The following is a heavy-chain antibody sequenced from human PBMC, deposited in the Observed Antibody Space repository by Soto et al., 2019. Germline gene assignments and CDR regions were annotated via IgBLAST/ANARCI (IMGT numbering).Heavy chain of an antibody. CDR3: AREYYGLLTGYYTDY. J-gene: IGHJ4*02. Sequence: EVQLVESGGDLVQRGGSLRLSCAASGFPFSSYWMHWVRHTPRKGLDWVARISGDGVTTYYADSVTGRFTVSRDNAKNTLSLQISGLRAEDTAVYYCAREYYGLLTGYYTDYWSQGTLVSVSS. CDR1: GFPFSSYW. V-gene: IGHV3-74*01. D-gene: IGHD3-9*01. CDR2: ISGDGVTT.